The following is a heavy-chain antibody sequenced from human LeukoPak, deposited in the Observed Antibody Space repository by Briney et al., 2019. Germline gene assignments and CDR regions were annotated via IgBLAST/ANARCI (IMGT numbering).Heavy chain of an antibody. CDR1: GYIFTSFY. V-gene: IGHV1-46*01. CDR3: ARDMSVGAHNWFDP. Sequence: GASVKVSCKASGYIFTSFYMHWVRQAPGQGLEWMGIINPSGGNTGYAQKFQGRVTMTRDTSTSTVYMELSSLRSEDTAVYYCARDMSVGAHNWFDPWGQGTLVTVSS. J-gene: IGHJ5*02. D-gene: IGHD1-26*01. CDR2: INPSGGNT.